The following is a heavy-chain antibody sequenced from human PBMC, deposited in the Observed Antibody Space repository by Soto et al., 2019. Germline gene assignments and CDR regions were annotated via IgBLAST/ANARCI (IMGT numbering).Heavy chain of an antibody. J-gene: IGHJ6*03. V-gene: IGHV1-8*01. CDR1: GYTFTSYD. CDR2: MNPNSGNP. Sequence: ASVKVSCKASGYTFTSYDINWVRQATGQGLEWMGWMNPNSGNPGYAQKFQGRVTMTRNTSISTAYMELSSLRSEDTAVYYCARRYYDFWSGYPYYYYMDVWGKGTTVTVSS. D-gene: IGHD3-3*01. CDR3: ARRYYDFWSGYPYYYYMDV.